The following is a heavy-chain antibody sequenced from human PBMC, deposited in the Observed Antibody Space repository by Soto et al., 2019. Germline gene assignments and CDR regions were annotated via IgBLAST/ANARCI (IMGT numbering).Heavy chain of an antibody. CDR2: ISGSGGST. V-gene: IGHV3-23*01. Sequence: GGSLRLSCAASGFTFSSYAMSWVGQAPGKGLEWVSAISGSGGSTYYADSVKGRFTISRDNSKNTLYLQMNSLRAEDTAVYYSAKDSDIVVAHAFDIWGQGTMVTVSS. J-gene: IGHJ3*02. D-gene: IGHD2-15*01. CDR3: AKDSDIVVAHAFDI. CDR1: GFTFSSYA.